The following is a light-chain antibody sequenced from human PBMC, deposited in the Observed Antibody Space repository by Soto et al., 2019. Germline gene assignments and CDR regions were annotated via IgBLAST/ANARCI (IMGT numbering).Light chain of an antibody. V-gene: IGKV3-20*01. CDR1: QSVSSSY. Sequence: EIVLTQSPGTLSLSPGERATLSCRASQSVSSSYLAWYQQKPGQAPRLLIYGASSRATGIPDRFSGSGSGTAFTLTISRLEPEDFAVYYCQQHGSSPPITFGQGTRLEI. CDR2: GAS. J-gene: IGKJ5*01. CDR3: QQHGSSPPIT.